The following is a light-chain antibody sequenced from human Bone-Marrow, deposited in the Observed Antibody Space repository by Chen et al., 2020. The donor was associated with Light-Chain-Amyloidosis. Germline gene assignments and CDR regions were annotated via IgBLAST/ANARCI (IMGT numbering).Light chain of an antibody. Sequence: QSALTQPPPVSGPPGQSIPISCPRTSSDVGSYNLVSWYHQHPGKAPKLMIYEVSKRPSGVSNRFCGSKSGNTASLTISGLQAEDEADYYCCSYAGSSTFEFGGGTKLTVL. CDR1: SSDVGSYNL. CDR2: EVS. V-gene: IGLV2-23*02. CDR3: CSYAGSSTFE. J-gene: IGLJ3*02.